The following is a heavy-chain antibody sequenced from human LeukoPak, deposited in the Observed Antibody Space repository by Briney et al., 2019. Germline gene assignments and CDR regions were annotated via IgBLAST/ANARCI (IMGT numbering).Heavy chain of an antibody. CDR2: ISSSSSTI. D-gene: IGHD3-16*02. CDR3: ARDDTTYYDYIWGSYRSPYFDY. Sequence: XXXVRXAXXXXLEWVXYISSSSSTIYYADSVKGRFTISRDNAKNSLYLQMNSLRDEDTAVYYCARDDTTYYDYIWGSYRSPYFDYWGQGTLVTVSS. V-gene: IGHV3-48*02. J-gene: IGHJ4*02.